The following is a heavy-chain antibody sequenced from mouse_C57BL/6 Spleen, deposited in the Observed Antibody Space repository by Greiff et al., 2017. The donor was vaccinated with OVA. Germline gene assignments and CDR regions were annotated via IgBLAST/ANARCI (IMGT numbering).Heavy chain of an antibody. Sequence: EVQLQQSGTVLARPGASVKMSCKTSGYTFTSYWMHWVPQRPGQGLEWIGAIYPGDSDTSYNQKFKGKAKLTAVTSASTAYMELSSLTNEVSAVYYCTSPGTGDFDYWGQGTTLTVSS. J-gene: IGHJ2*01. CDR3: TSPGTGDFDY. CDR2: IYPGDSDT. V-gene: IGHV1-5*01. D-gene: IGHD4-1*01. CDR1: GYTFTSYW.